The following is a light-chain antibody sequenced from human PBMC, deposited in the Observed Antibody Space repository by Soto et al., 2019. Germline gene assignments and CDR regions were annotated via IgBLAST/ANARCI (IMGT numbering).Light chain of an antibody. Sequence: QSVLTQPPSASETPGQTVSISCSGSNSNIASNTVNWYQHLPGTAPKLLIYYNNQRPSGVPDRFSGSKSGTSASQAISGLQSEDESDYYCAAWDDTLKRYVFGTGTKVTVL. V-gene: IGLV1-44*01. CDR2: YNN. CDR1: NSNIASNT. CDR3: AAWDDTLKRYV. J-gene: IGLJ1*01.